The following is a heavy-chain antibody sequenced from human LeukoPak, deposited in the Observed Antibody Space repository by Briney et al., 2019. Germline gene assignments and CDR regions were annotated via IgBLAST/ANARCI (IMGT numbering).Heavy chain of an antibody. Sequence: PSETLSLTCTVSGGSISSYYWSWIRQPPGKGLECIGYIYYSGSTNYNPSLKSRVTISVDTSKNQFSLKLSSVTAADTAVYYCARVGTYYDFWSGYYYFDYWGQGTLVTVSS. D-gene: IGHD3-3*01. CDR3: ARVGTYYDFWSGYYYFDY. V-gene: IGHV4-59*01. CDR2: IYYSGST. CDR1: GGSISSYY. J-gene: IGHJ4*02.